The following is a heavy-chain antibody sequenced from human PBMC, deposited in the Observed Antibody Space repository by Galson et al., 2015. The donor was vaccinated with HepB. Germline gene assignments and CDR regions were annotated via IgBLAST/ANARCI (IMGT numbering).Heavy chain of an antibody. D-gene: IGHD4-17*01. Sequence: SLRLSCAASGFTFSDYYMSWIRQAPGKGLEWISYISQSGTYTNYADSVKGRFTIPRDNAKNSLYLQINSLRAEDTAVYYCARVADADYGDHSHFDYGGQGTLVILSS. CDR1: GFTFSDYY. CDR3: ARVADADYGDHSHFDY. CDR2: ISQSGTYT. J-gene: IGHJ4*02. V-gene: IGHV3-11*06.